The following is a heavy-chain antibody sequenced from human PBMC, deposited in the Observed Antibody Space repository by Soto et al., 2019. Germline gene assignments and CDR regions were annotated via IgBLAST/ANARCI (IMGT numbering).Heavy chain of an antibody. CDR1: GYTFADFY. CDR2: MNPNTGGA. D-gene: IGHD3-3*01. V-gene: IGHV1-2*02. Sequence: QVQLVQSGAELKKPGASVRVSCKTSGYTFADFYIHWVRQAPGQGFEWMGWMNPNTGGAVYAQKFLGRVAMPRDTSISTAYMELSRLSSNDTAVYFCATSTYDDFWSGSLWGQGTLVTVSS. J-gene: IGHJ4*02. CDR3: ATSTYDDFWSGSL.